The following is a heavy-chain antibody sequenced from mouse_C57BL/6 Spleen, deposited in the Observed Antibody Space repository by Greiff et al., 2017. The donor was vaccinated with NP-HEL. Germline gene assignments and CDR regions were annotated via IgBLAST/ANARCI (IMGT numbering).Heavy chain of an antibody. V-gene: IGHV1-22*01. Sequence: EVQLQESGPELVKPGASVKMSCKASGYTFTDYNMHWVKQSHGKSLEWIGYINPNNGGTSYNQKFKGKATLTVNKSSSTAYMELRSLTSEDSAVYYCAPLPYYFDYWGQGTTLTVSS. J-gene: IGHJ2*01. CDR1: GYTFTDYN. CDR2: INPNNGGT. CDR3: APLPYYFDY.